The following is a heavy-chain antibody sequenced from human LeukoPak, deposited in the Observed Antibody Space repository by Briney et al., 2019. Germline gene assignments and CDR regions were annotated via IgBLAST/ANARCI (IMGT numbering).Heavy chain of an antibody. CDR3: ARGGDQGSGSYSFDY. J-gene: IGHJ4*02. CDR2: INPNSGGT. CDR1: GYTFTGYY. D-gene: IGHD1-26*01. Sequence: GASVKVSCKASGYTFTGYYMHWVRQAPGQGLEWMGWINPNSGGTNYAQKFQGRVTMTRDTSISTAYMELSRLRSYGTAVYYCARGGDQGSGSYSFDYWGQGTLVTVSS. V-gene: IGHV1-2*02.